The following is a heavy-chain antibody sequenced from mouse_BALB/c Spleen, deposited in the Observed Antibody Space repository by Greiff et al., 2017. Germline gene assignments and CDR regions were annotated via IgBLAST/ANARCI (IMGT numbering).Heavy chain of an antibody. J-gene: IGHJ4*01. CDR1: GYTFTDYA. CDR2: ISTYYGDA. Sequence: VQLQQSGAELVRPGVSVKISCKGSGYTFTDYAMHWVKQSHAKSLEWIGVISTYYGDASYNQKFKGKATMTVDKSSSTAYMELARLTSEDSAIYYCAMLNYVMDYWGQGTSVTVSS. V-gene: IGHV1S137*01. CDR3: AMLNYVMDY.